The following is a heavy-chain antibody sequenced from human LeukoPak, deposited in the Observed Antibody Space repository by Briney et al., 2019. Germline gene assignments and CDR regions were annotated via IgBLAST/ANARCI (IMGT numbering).Heavy chain of an antibody. CDR1: GYSISSGYY. V-gene: IGHV4-38-2*02. D-gene: IGHD3-22*01. J-gene: IGHJ3*02. CDR2: INHSGST. Sequence: SETLSLTCTVSGYSISSGYYWGWIRQPPGKGLEYIGEINHSGSTNYNPSLKSRVTVSVDTSKNQFSLKLRSVTAADTAVYYCARRNYDTSGNNIDDFDIWGQGTRVTVSS. CDR3: ARRNYDTSGNNIDDFDI.